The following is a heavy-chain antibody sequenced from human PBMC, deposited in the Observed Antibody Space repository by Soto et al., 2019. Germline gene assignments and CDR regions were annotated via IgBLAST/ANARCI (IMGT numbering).Heavy chain of an antibody. V-gene: IGHV1-69*04. D-gene: IGHD3-9*01. CDR3: ARDHLVDLNYFES. CDR2: IFPLTDIP. J-gene: IGHJ4*02. Sequence: QVQLVQSGTEVKKPGSSVKVSCKASGGTFRNYPINWVRQAPGQGLEWMGSIFPLTDIPDYAQNFQARLTISADKSTSTAYMEVCSLISDDTAMYSCARDHLVDLNYFESWGQGTLVTVSS. CDR1: GGTFRNYP.